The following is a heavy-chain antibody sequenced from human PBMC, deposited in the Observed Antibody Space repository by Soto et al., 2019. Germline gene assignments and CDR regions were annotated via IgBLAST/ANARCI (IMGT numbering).Heavy chain of an antibody. V-gene: IGHV4-38-2*02. J-gene: IGHJ6*02. CDR1: GYSISSGYY. Sequence: SETLSLTCAVSGYSISSGYYWGCIRQPPGKGLEWIGSIYHSGSTYYNPSLKSRVTISVDTSKNQFSLKLSSVTAADTAVYYCARDSDYYDSSGYLTDYYYYYGMDVWGQGTTVTVSS. CDR2: IYHSGST. D-gene: IGHD3-22*01. CDR3: ARDSDYYDSSGYLTDYYYYYGMDV.